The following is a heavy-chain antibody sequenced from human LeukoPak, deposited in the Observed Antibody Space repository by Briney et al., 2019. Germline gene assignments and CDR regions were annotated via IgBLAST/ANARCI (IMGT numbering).Heavy chain of an antibody. CDR3: AKFSGISLYEVVYPSFNY. CDR1: GFTFSSYA. V-gene: IGHV3-23*01. Sequence: GGSLRLSCAASGFTFSSYAMSWVRQAPGKGLEWVSAISGSGGSTYYADSVKGRFTISRDNSKNTLSLEMNSLRAEDTAVYYCAKFSGISLYEVVYPSFNYWGQGTLVTVSS. D-gene: IGHD2-8*02. J-gene: IGHJ4*02. CDR2: ISGSGGST.